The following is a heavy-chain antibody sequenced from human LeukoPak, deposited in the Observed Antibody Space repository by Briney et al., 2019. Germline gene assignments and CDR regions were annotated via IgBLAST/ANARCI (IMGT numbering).Heavy chain of an antibody. V-gene: IGHV1-69*01. CDR1: GGTFSSYA. CDR2: IIPIFGTA. CDR3: ARVRGQQLAHNGVYCYYYYMDV. J-gene: IGHJ6*03. Sequence: SVKVSCKASGGTFSSYAISWVRQAPGQGLEWTGGIIPIFGTANYAQKFQGRVTITADESTSTAYMELSSLRSEDTAVYYCARVRGQQLAHNGVYCYYYYMDVWGKGTTVTVSS. D-gene: IGHD6-13*01.